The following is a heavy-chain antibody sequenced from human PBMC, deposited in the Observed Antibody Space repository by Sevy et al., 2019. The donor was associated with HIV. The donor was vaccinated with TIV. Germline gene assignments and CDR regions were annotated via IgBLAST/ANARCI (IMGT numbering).Heavy chain of an antibody. V-gene: IGHV3-21*01. J-gene: IGHJ6*02. CDR2: ISSSSSYI. Sequence: GGSLRLSCAASGFTFSSYSMNWVRQAPGKGLEWVSSISSSSSYIYYADSVKGRFTISRDNAKNSLYLQMNSLRAEDTAGYYCARVNGGYCSSTSCYGRYYYYGMDVWGQGTTVTVSS. D-gene: IGHD2-2*01. CDR1: GFTFSSYS. CDR3: ARVNGGYCSSTSCYGRYYYYGMDV.